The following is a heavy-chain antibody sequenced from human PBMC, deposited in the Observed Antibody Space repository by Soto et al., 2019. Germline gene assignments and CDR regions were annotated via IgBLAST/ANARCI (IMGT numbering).Heavy chain of an antibody. CDR1: GFSLSTTGVG. Sequence: QITLKESGPTLVKPTETLTLTCTFSGFSLSTTGVGVGWIRQPPGKALEWLALIYWDDDRRYSPSLTTRLTITKDTSQNHLVLTMTNMDPMDTGTYFCAHLRLTADLLDVWGPGTPVRVSS. V-gene: IGHV2-5*02. J-gene: IGHJ6*02. CDR2: IYWDDDR. D-gene: IGHD3-16*01. CDR3: AHLRLTADLLDV.